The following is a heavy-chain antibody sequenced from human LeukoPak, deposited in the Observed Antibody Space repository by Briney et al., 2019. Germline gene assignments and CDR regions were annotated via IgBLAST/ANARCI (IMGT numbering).Heavy chain of an antibody. J-gene: IGHJ1*01. D-gene: IGHD3-22*01. CDR3: ARRRYYDSSGYLE. Sequence: SEILSLTCTIFGDSVSRSDSYWDWIRQPPGKGLEWIGTIYYSGRTYYSPSLKSRVTLSVDMSNNQFSLTLSSVTAADTALYFCARRRYYDSSGYLEWGQGTLVTASS. V-gene: IGHV4-39*01. CDR2: IYYSGRT. CDR1: GDSVSRSDSY.